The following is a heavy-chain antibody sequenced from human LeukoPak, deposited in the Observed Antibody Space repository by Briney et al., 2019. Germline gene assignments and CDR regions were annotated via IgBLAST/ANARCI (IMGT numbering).Heavy chain of an antibody. J-gene: IGHJ3*02. CDR1: GYTFTTYY. V-gene: IGHV1-46*01. D-gene: IGHD2/OR15-2a*01. CDR2: INPSGGST. Sequence: GASVKVSCKASGYTFTTYYIHWVRQAPGQGLEWMGIINPSGGSTTYAQKFQGRVTMTRDTSTNTVYMELSSLRSEDTAVYYCARSQFFLGAFDIWGQGTMVTVSS. CDR3: ARSQFFLGAFDI.